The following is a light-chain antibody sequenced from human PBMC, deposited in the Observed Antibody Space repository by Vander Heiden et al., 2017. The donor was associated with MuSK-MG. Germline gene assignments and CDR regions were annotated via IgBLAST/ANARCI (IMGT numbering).Light chain of an antibody. V-gene: IGLV3-21*02. CDR1: NSGSKI. Sequence: YALTQPPTVSGATGPTARITCGGNNSGSKIVHCYQQKPGQAHVLVFYDDSDRPSGIPERFSCSNSGNTATLTISRVEAGDEADYYCQVWDSSSDHLVFGGGTKLTVL. CDR3: QVWDSSSDHLV. J-gene: IGLJ2*01. CDR2: DDS.